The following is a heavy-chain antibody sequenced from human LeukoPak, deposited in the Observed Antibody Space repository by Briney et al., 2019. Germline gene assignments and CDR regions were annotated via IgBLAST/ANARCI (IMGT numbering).Heavy chain of an antibody. Sequence: GGSLRLSCAASGFTVSSNYMSWVRQAPGKGLEWVSVIYSGGSTYYADSVKGRFTISRDNSKNTLYLQMNSLGAEDTAVYYCARSETGEIDYWGQGTLVTVSS. CDR3: ARSETGEIDY. CDR2: IYSGGST. D-gene: IGHD7-27*01. V-gene: IGHV3-53*01. CDR1: GFTVSSNY. J-gene: IGHJ4*02.